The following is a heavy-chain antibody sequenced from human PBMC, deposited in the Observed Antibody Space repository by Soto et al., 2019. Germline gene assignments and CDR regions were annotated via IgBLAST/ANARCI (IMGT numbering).Heavy chain of an antibody. Sequence: KPSETLSLTCTVSGGSISSGDYYWSWIRQPPGKGLEWIGYIYYSGSTYYNPSLKSRVTISVDTSKNQFSLKLSSVTAADTAVYYCALMVSSSGYSDNWGQGTLVTVSS. CDR1: GGSISSGDYY. D-gene: IGHD3-22*01. J-gene: IGHJ4*02. V-gene: IGHV4-30-4*01. CDR2: IYYSGST. CDR3: ALMVSSSGYSDN.